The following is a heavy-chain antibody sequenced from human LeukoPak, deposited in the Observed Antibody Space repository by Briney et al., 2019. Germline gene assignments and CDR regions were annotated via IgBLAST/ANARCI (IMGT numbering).Heavy chain of an antibody. D-gene: IGHD3-22*01. J-gene: IGHJ4*02. CDR2: IRYDGSNK. CDR3: ARVLHKRNYDSTTYYGY. V-gene: IGHV3-30*02. CDR1: GFTFSSYG. Sequence: PGGSLRLSCAASGFTFSSYGMHWVCQAPGKGLEWVAFIRYDGSNKYYADSVKGRFTISRDNAKNSLYLQMNSLRAEDTAVYYCARVLHKRNYDSTTYYGYWGQGTLVTVSS.